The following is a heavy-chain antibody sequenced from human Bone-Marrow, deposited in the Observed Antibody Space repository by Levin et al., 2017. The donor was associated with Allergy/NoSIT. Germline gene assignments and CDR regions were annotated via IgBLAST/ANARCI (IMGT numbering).Heavy chain of an antibody. Sequence: GESLKISCAASGFTFSDHYMSWVRQAPGKGLEWLSSISSGESTIYYADSVRGRFTISRDNAKKSLYLQMNSLRTEDTAVYYCARVDRGYSYGYVESTMDVWGQGTTVTVSS. D-gene: IGHD5-18*01. V-gene: IGHV3-11*01. J-gene: IGHJ6*02. CDR3: ARVDRGYSYGYVESTMDV. CDR1: GFTFSDHY. CDR2: ISSGESTI.